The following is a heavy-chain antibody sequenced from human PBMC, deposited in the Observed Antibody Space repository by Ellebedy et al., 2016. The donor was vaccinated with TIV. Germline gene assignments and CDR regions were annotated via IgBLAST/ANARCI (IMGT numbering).Heavy chain of an antibody. Sequence: GESLKISCAASGFTFSNAWVSWVRQAPGKGPEWVGRVKSKSDGGTIDYAAPVKGRFTISRDESENTLYLHLQMHSLKSEDTAVYYCTTVTWAGTFDYWGQGALVTVSS. CDR2: VKSKSDGGTI. CDR3: TTVTWAGTFDY. D-gene: IGHD1-26*01. CDR1: GFTFSNAW. J-gene: IGHJ4*02. V-gene: IGHV3-15*01.